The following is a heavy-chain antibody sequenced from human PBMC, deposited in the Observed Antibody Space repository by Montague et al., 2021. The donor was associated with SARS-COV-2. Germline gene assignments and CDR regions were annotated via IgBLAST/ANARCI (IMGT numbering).Heavy chain of an antibody. D-gene: IGHD3-22*01. J-gene: IGHJ4*02. CDR2: IYYSGST. CDR3: ARFPYYYDSSGSFDY. CDR1: GGSISSSSYY. Sequence: SETLSLTCTVSGGSISSSSYYWGWIRQPPGKGLEWIGSIYYSGSTYYXXXLKCRVTISVDTSKNQFSLKLSSVTAADTAVYYCARFPYYYDSSGSFDYWGQGTLVTVSS. V-gene: IGHV4-39*01.